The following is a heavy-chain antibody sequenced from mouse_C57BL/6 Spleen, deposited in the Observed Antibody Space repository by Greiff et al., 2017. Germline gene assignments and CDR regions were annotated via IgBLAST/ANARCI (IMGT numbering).Heavy chain of an antibody. J-gene: IGHJ3*01. D-gene: IGHD2-14*01. CDR1: GYTFTDYN. V-gene: IGHV1-22*01. Sequence: VEPGASVKMSCKASGYTFTDYNMHWVKQSHGKSLEWIGYINPNNGGTSYNQKFKGKATLTVNKSSSTAYMELRSLTSEDSAVYYCAREGTPFAYRGRGTLVTVSA. CDR3: AREGTPFAY. CDR2: INPNNGGT.